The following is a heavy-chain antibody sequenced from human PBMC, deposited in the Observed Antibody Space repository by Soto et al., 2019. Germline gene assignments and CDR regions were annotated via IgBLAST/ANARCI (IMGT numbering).Heavy chain of an antibody. D-gene: IGHD3-10*01. V-gene: IGHV3-23*01. CDR3: AKDGGEGDYYGSGSFTHRPT. CDR2: ISGSGGST. J-gene: IGHJ5*02. CDR1: GFTFSSYA. Sequence: EVQLLESGGGLVQPGGSLRLSCAASGFTFSSYAMSWVRQAPGKGLEWVSAISGSGGSTYYADSVKGRFTISRDNSKNTLYLQMNSLRAEDTAVYYCAKDGGEGDYYGSGSFTHRPTWGQGTLVTVSS.